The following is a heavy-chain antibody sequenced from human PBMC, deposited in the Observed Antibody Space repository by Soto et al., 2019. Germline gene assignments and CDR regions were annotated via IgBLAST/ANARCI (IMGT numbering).Heavy chain of an antibody. Sequence: PSETLSLTFSIYSGSFSGYYWSWIRQPPGKGLEWIGEISQSGNTNYSPSLKSRVSISIDTSKKQSSLNLASVSAADTAVYYCARARKATYITGGFDSWGQGTLVTVSS. CDR2: ISQSGNT. CDR3: ARARKATYITGGFDS. V-gene: IGHV4-34*01. D-gene: IGHD3-3*01. J-gene: IGHJ4*02. CDR1: SGSFSGYY.